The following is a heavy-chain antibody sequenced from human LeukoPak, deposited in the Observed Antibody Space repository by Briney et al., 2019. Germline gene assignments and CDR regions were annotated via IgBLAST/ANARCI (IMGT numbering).Heavy chain of an antibody. CDR1: RFTFSSYG. CDR3: ARDPYDSSGPYFDY. Sequence: GGSLRLSCAAFRFTFSSYGMHWVRQAPGKGLEWVAVIWYDGSNKYYADSVKGRFTISRDNSKNTLYLQMNSLRAEDTAVYYCARDPYDSSGPYFDYWGQGTLVTVSS. CDR2: IWYDGSNK. J-gene: IGHJ4*02. D-gene: IGHD3-22*01. V-gene: IGHV3-33*01.